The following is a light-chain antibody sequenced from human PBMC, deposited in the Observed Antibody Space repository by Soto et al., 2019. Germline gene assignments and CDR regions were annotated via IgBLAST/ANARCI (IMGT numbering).Light chain of an antibody. V-gene: IGLV2-23*01. CDR3: CSYAGSSTLYV. CDR2: EGS. Sequence: QSALAQPASVSGSPGQSITISCTGTSSDVGSYNLVSWYQQHPGKAPKLMIYEGSERPSGVSDRFSGSKSGNTASLTISGLQAEDEADYYCCSYAGSSTLYVFGPGTKVTVL. J-gene: IGLJ1*01. CDR1: SSDVGSYNL.